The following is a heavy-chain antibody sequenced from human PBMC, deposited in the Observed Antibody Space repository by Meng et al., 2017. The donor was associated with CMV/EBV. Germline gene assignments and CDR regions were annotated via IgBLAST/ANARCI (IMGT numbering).Heavy chain of an antibody. V-gene: IGHV4-30-4*08. CDR2: IYYSGST. Sequence: VHLQDAGPGRVKPSQNLSLTWPVSGGSISSGDYYWSWIRQPPGKGLEWIGYIYYSGSTYYNPSLKSRVTISVDTSKNQFSLKLSSVTAADTAVYYCAREGDNPFDYWGQGTLVTVSS. CDR3: AREGDNPFDY. CDR1: GGSISSGDYY. J-gene: IGHJ4*02. D-gene: IGHD2-21*02.